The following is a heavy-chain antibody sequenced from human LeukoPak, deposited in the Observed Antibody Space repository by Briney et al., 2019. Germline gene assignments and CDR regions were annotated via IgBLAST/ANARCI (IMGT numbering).Heavy chain of an antibody. J-gene: IGHJ3*02. CDR1: GYSFTTYW. D-gene: IGHD3/OR15-3a*01. Sequence: GESLKISCKGSGYSFTTYWIAWVRQMPGKGLEWMGIIYPGDSDTRYSPSFQGQVTISVDKSINTAYLQWSSLKASDTAMYYCAITGRWTDDFDIWGQGTRVTVSS. CDR3: AITGRWTDDFDI. CDR2: IYPGDSDT. V-gene: IGHV5-51*01.